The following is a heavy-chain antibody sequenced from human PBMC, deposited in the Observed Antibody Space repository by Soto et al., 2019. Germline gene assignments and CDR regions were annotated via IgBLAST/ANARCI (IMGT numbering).Heavy chain of an antibody. D-gene: IGHD3-10*01. V-gene: IGHV1-69*02. CDR3: ALARFTGYFDY. Sequence: QVQLVQSGAEVKKPGSSVKVSCKASGGTFSCYTISWVRQAPGQGLEWMGRIIPILGIANYAQKFQGRVTITADKSTSTAYMELSSLRSEDTAVYYCALARFTGYFDYWGQGTLVTVSS. CDR2: IIPILGIA. CDR1: GGTFSCYT. J-gene: IGHJ4*02.